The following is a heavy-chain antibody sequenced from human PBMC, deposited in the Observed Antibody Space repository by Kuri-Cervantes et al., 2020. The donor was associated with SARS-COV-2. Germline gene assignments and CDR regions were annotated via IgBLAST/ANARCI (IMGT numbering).Heavy chain of an antibody. CDR1: GFTVSSNY. Sequence: GESLKISCAASGFTVSSNYMSWVRQAPGKGLEWVSVIYSGGSRYYADSVKGRFTISRHNSKNTLYFQMKSQRDEDTAVYYCGRDGNYYDSSGPRGIWGQGTMVTVSS. J-gene: IGHJ3*02. CDR3: GRDGNYYDSSGPRGI. CDR2: IYSGGSR. D-gene: IGHD3-22*01. V-gene: IGHV3-53*04.